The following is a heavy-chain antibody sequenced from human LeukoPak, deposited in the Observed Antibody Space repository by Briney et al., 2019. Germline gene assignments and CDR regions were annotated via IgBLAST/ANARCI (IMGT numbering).Heavy chain of an antibody. CDR1: VFTFSSYA. CDR2: ISGSGGGT. V-gene: IGHV3-23*01. CDR3: ANPGSSRGIAGRRPTKSYFDY. Sequence: GRSLRPSCAASVFTFSSYAMSWVRQAPGNRLKCCSAISGSGGGTDYADSVKGRFTISRDNSKNTLFLQMNSLRAEDTAVYYCANPGSSRGIAGRRPTKSYFDYWGQGTLVTVSS. J-gene: IGHJ4*02. D-gene: IGHD6-6*01.